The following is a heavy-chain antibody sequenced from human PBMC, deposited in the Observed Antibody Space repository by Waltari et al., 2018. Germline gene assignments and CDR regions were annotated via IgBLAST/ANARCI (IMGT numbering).Heavy chain of an antibody. CDR2: IKSKTDGGTT. CDR1: GFTFSNAW. Sequence: EVQLVESGGGLVKPGGSLRLSCAASGFTFSNAWMSWVRQAPGKGLEWVGRIKSKTDGGTTDYAAPVKGRFTISRDDSKNTLYLQMNSLKTEDTAVYYCTTPRGVGATRLVYWGQGTLVTVSS. CDR3: TTPRGVGATRLVY. V-gene: IGHV3-15*01. D-gene: IGHD1-26*01. J-gene: IGHJ4*02.